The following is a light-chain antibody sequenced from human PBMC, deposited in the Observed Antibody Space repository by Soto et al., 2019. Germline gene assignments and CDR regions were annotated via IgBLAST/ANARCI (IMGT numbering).Light chain of an antibody. Sequence: EIVLTQSPGTLALSPGERATLSSRASQSVSSSYLAWYQQKPGQAPRLIIYGASSRATVIPDRFSGSGSGTDFTLTISSLQPEDFATYYCQQSYNTPRTFGQGTKVDNK. J-gene: IGKJ1*01. V-gene: IGKV3-20*01. CDR1: QSVSSSY. CDR2: GAS. CDR3: QQSYNTPRT.